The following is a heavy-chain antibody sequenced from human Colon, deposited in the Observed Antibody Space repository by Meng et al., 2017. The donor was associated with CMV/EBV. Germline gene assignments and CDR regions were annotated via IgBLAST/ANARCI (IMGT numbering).Heavy chain of an antibody. CDR2: INSNSGAT. CDR1: GYTFSDYH. CDR3: ARDPSGSRVPFDY. D-gene: IGHD1-26*01. J-gene: IGHJ4*02. Sequence: VRWVQSGAGVKKPGASCMVSCKASGYTFSDYHIHWVRQAPGQGLEWMGWINSNSGATDYAQKFQGRLTMTRDTSITTVYMELSSLRSDDTAVYYCARDPSGSRVPFDYWGQGSLVTVSS. V-gene: IGHV1-2*02.